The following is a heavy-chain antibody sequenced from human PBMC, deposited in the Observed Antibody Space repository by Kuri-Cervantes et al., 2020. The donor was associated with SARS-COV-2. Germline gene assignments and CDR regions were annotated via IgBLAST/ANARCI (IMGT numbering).Heavy chain of an antibody. CDR1: GFTFSSYS. CDR3: ARDLRHLYYYYHMDV. Sequence: GGSLRLSCAASGFTFSSYSMNWVRQAPGKGLEWVSSISSSSSYIYYADSVKGRFTISRDNAKNSLYLQMNSLRAEDTAVYYCARDLRHLYYYYHMDVWGKGTTVTVSS. J-gene: IGHJ6*03. V-gene: IGHV3-21*01. CDR2: ISSSSSYI.